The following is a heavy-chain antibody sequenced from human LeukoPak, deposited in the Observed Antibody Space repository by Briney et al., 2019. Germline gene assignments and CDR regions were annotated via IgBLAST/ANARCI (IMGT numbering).Heavy chain of an antibody. J-gene: IGHJ6*02. V-gene: IGHV3-23*01. D-gene: IGHD6-19*01. CDR1: GFTFSSFA. CDR2: ISGSGDNT. CDR3: AKDHSSAWDYFYYGMNV. Sequence: GGSLRLSCAPSGFTFSSFAMSWVRQAPGKGLEWVSAISGSGDNTYYADSVKGRFTISRDNSKNTLHLQMSSLRAEDTAVYYCAKDHSSAWDYFYYGMNVWGQGTTVTVSS.